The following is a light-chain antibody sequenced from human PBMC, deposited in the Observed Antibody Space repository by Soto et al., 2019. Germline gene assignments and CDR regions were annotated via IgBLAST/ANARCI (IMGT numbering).Light chain of an antibody. CDR2: RTS. Sequence: EIVMTQSPATLSVSPGERATLSCRASQSISSNLAWYQQKPGQAPRLLMFRTSSRATGIPARFSGSGSGTEFTLTISSLQSEDFAVYYCQQYNNWPPITCGQGTRLEIK. J-gene: IGKJ5*01. V-gene: IGKV3-15*01. CDR3: QQYNNWPPIT. CDR1: QSISSN.